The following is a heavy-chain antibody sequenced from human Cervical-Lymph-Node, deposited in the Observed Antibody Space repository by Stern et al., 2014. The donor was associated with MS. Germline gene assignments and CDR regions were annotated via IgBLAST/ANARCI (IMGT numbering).Heavy chain of an antibody. CDR3: ARYRSAVDWYFDL. V-gene: IGHV1-69*01. CDR2: IIPMVGIS. D-gene: IGHD3-10*01. Sequence: VQLVESGAEVKKPGSSVKVSCKASGGTLSTYGFSWVRQAPGQGLEWMGGIIPMVGISNSAQKVQGRVTITADESTSTAYMELSSLRSDDTAVYYCARYRSAVDWYFDLWGRGTLVTVSS. CDR1: GGTLSTYG. J-gene: IGHJ2*01.